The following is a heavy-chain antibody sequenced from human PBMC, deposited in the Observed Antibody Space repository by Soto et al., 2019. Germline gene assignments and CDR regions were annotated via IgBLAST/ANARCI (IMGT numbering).Heavy chain of an antibody. CDR1: GYTFTSYA. CDR2: INAGNGNT. D-gene: IGHD2-15*01. J-gene: IGHJ5*02. CDR3: ARVAVVVAATGWFDP. Sequence: GASVKVSWKASGYTFTSYAMHWVRQAPGQRLEWMGWINAGNGNTKYSQKFQGRVTITRDTSASTAYMELSSLRSEDTAVYYCARVAVVVAATGWFDPWGQGTQVT. V-gene: IGHV1-3*01.